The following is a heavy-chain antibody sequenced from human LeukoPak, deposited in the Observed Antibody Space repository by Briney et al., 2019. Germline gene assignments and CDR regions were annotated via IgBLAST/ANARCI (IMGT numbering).Heavy chain of an antibody. CDR1: GFTFSSYA. J-gene: IGHJ4*02. CDR3: ARSGGHGYNWWYFDY. D-gene: IGHD5-24*01. V-gene: IGHV3-30-3*01. CDR2: ISYDGSNK. Sequence: GGSLRLSCAASGFTFSSYAMHWVRQAPGKGLEWVAVISYDGSNKYYADSVKGRFTISRDNSKNTLYLQMNSLRAEDTAVYYCARSGGHGYNWWYFDYWGQGTLVTVSS.